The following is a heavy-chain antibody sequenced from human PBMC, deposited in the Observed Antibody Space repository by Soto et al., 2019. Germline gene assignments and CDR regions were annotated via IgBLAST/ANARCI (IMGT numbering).Heavy chain of an antibody. V-gene: IGHV1-69*13. D-gene: IGHD6-19*01. CDR2: IIPIFGTA. CDR1: GGTFSSYA. J-gene: IGHJ6*02. Sequence: SVKVSCKASGGTFSSYAISWVRQAPGRGLEWMGGIIPIFGTANYAQKLQGRVTITADESTSTAYMELSSLGSEDTAVYYCARKLPTVTISSGWVYYYYGMDVLGQGTTGTVS. CDR3: ARKLPTVTISSGWVYYYYGMDV.